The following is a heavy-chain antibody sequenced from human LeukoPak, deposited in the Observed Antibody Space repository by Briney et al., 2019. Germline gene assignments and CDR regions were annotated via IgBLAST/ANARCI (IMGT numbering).Heavy chain of an antibody. CDR3: AKDLEHSSSSNY. V-gene: IGHV3-23*01. Sequence: GGSLRLSCAASGFTFNSYAMSWVRQAPGKGLEWVSAISGSGGSTYYADSVKGRFTISRDNSKNTLYLQMNSLRAEDTAVYYCAKDLEHSSSSNYWGQGTLVTVSS. D-gene: IGHD6-6*01. CDR1: GFTFNSYA. J-gene: IGHJ4*02. CDR2: ISGSGGST.